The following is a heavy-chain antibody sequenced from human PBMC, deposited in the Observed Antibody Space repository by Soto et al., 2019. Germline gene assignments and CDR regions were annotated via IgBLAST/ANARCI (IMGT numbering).Heavy chain of an antibody. V-gene: IGHV1-8*01. J-gene: IGHJ6*02. CDR2: MNPNTGNT. Sequence: QVQLVQSGAEVKKPGASVKVSCKASGYTFSSYDISWVRQATGQGLEWMGWMNPNTGNTVYAQKFQGRVTMTRNTARSTAYMELSSLRSEDTAVYYCARERAYGMDVWGQGTTVTVSS. CDR3: ARERAYGMDV. CDR1: GYTFSSYD.